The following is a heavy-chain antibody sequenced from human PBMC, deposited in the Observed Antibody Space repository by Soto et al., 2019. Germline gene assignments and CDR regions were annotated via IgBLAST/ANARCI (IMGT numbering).Heavy chain of an antibody. V-gene: IGHV1-8*01. CDR3: ARMGSFGSLNWFDP. CDR2: VNPGSGDT. J-gene: IGHJ5*02. Sequence: GASVKVSCKASGYTFTNNDVSWVRQATGQGLEWMGWVNPGSGDTGYAQKFQGRLTMTRDISIATAYMELNSLTSEDTAIYYCARMGSFGSLNWFDPWGQGTLVTVPS. D-gene: IGHD5-18*01. CDR1: GYTFTNND.